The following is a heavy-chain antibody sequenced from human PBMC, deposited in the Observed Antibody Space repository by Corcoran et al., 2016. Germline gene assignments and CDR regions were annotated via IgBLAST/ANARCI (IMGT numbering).Heavy chain of an antibody. CDR3: AKEHDSSGYLDY. J-gene: IGHJ4*02. CDR1: GFTFSSYG. V-gene: IGHV3-30*18. D-gene: IGHD3-22*01. Sequence: QVQLVESGGGVVQPGRSLRLSCAASGFTFSSYGMHWVRQAPGKGLEWVAVISYDGSNKYYADSVKGRFTISRDNSKNTLYLHMNSLRAEDTAVYDCAKEHDSSGYLDYWGQGTLVTVSS. CDR2: ISYDGSNK.